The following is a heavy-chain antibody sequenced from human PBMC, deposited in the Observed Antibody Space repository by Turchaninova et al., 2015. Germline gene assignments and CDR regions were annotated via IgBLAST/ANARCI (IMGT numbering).Heavy chain of an antibody. CDR2: ISTYTNNT. CDR1: GFSFYKNG. J-gene: IGHJ4*02. D-gene: IGHD6-19*01. Sequence: LAQPGPEWNKPGACVPGACKASGFSFYKNGITWLRQAPGHGPEGNGWISTYTNNTSLGHRVEGRGSWTADTSTSTVYMELRDLRSDDTAVYFCARGGWLPRTYFDFWGQGTLVTVSS. V-gene: IGHV1-18*04. CDR3: ARGGWLPRTYFDF.